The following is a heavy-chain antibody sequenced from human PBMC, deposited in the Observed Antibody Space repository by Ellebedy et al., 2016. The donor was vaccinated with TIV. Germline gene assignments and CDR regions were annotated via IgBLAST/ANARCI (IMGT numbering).Heavy chain of an antibody. V-gene: IGHV3-23*01. CDR2: IGGSGSRA. CDR1: GFIFSSFA. J-gene: IGHJ4*02. D-gene: IGHD3-10*01. CDR3: ATDEGIY. Sequence: GESLKISCDASGFIFSSFAMSWVRPAPGKGLEWVSAIGGSGSRAYYADSVNGRFTISRDNPRSMMYLQMDSLRAEDTAVYYCATDEGIYWGQGTLVTVSS.